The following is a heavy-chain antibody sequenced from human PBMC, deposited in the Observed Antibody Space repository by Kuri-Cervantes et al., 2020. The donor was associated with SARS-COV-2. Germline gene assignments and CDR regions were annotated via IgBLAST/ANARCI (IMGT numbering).Heavy chain of an antibody. CDR2: VYYSGST. J-gene: IGHJ6*02. V-gene: IGHV4-59*08. Sequence: SETLSLTCTVSGGSISSYYWSWIRQPPGKGLEWIGYVYYSGSTHYNPSLRSGVTMTIDTSKSQFSLKLSSVTAADTAVYYCESFPPFDYFYNTMDVWGPGTTVTVSS. CDR3: ESFPPFDYFYNTMDV. CDR1: GGSISSYY. D-gene: IGHD3-3*01.